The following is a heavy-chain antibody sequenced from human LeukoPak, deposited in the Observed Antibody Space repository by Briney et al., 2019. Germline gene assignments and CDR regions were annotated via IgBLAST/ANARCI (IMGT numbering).Heavy chain of an antibody. D-gene: IGHD3-22*01. CDR2: ISYSGTT. CDR3: ARDTYFYDRSGYPGDY. V-gene: IGHV4-39*07. J-gene: IGHJ4*02. CDR1: GGSISSSSYY. Sequence: SETLSLTCTVSGGSISSSSYYWGWIRQPPGKGLEWIGSISYSGTTYYNPSLKSRVTISVDTSKNHFSLRLSSVTAADTAVYYCARDTYFYDRSGYPGDYWGQGTLVTVSS.